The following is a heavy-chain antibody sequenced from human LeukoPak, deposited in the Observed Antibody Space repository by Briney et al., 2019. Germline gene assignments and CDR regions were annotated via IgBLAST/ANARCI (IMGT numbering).Heavy chain of an antibody. D-gene: IGHD5-24*01. CDR2: INHSGST. V-gene: IGHV4-34*01. J-gene: IGHJ4*02. Sequence: PSETLSLTCAVYGGSFSGYYWSWIRQPPGKWLEWIGEINHSGSTNYNPSLKSRVTISVDTSKNQFSLKLSSVTAADTAVYYCARGQIRDGYNYDEYWGQGTLVTVSS. CDR3: ARGQIRDGYNYDEY. CDR1: GGSFSGYY.